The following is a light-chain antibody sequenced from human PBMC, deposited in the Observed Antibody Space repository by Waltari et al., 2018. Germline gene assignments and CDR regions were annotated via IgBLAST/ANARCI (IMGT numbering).Light chain of an antibody. CDR1: QSITKF. CDR2: GAS. CDR3: QQYHDYSDT. J-gene: IGKJ2*01. Sequence: DIQMTQSPSSLSASVGDRVTITCRASQSITKFLNWYQQKPGKAPNLLIYGASSLQSGAPSRFSGSGSGTHFTLTISSLQPEDFATYYCQQYHDYSDTFGQGTKLEIK. V-gene: IGKV1-39*01.